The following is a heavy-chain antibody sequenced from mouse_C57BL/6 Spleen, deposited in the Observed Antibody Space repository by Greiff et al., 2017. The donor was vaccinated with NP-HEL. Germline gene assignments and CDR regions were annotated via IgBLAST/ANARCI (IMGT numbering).Heavy chain of an antibody. J-gene: IGHJ3*01. CDR1: GYTFTDYY. CDR3: ARGEGYYGNWFAY. CDR2: INPNNGGT. V-gene: IGHV1-26*01. D-gene: IGHD2-1*01. Sequence: EVQLQQSGPELVKPGASVKISCKASGYTFTDYYMNWVKQSHGKSLEWIGDINPNNGGTSYNQKFKGKATLTVDKSSSTAYMELRSLTSEDSAVYYCARGEGYYGNWFAYWGQGTLVTVSA.